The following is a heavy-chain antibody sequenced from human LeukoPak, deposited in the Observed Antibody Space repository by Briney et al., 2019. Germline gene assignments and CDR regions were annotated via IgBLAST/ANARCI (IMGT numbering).Heavy chain of an antibody. J-gene: IGHJ4*02. CDR1: GFTFSSYG. Sequence: GRSLRLSCAASGFTFSSYGMHWVRQAPGKGLEWVAVISYDGGNKYYADSVKGRFTISRDNSKNTLYLQMNSLRAEDTAVYYCARCDWNGPLDYWGQGTLVTVSS. V-gene: IGHV3-30*03. CDR2: ISYDGGNK. CDR3: ARCDWNGPLDY. D-gene: IGHD1-1*01.